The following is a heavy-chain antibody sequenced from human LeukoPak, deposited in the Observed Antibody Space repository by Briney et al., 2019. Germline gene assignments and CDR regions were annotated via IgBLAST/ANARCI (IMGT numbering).Heavy chain of an antibody. CDR1: GGSISSGSCY. Sequence: SQTLSLTCTVPGGSISSGSCYWSWIRQPAGKGLEWIGRIYTSGSTNYNPSLKSRVTISVDTSKNQFSLKLSSVTAADTAVYYCARDSAYSDYGDIPNWFDPWGQGTLVTVSS. CDR3: ARDSAYSDYGDIPNWFDP. CDR2: IYTSGST. V-gene: IGHV4-61*02. J-gene: IGHJ5*02. D-gene: IGHD4-17*01.